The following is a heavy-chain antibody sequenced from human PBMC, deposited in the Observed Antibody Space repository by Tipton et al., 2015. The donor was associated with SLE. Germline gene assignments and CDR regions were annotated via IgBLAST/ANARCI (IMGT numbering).Heavy chain of an antibody. D-gene: IGHD6-19*01. CDR1: GDSTSSYY. Sequence: TLSLTCTVSGDSTSSYYWSWIRQPPGKGLEWIGYIYYSGSTNYSPSLKSRVTISVDTSKNQFSLKLCSVTAADTAVYYCARRVRGGWYDYWGQGTLVTVSS. J-gene: IGHJ4*02. CDR2: IYYSGST. CDR3: ARRVRGGWYDY. V-gene: IGHV4-59*01.